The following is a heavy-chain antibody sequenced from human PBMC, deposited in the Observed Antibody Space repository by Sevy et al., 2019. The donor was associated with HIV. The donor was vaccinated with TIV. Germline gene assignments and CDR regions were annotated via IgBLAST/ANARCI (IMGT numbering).Heavy chain of an antibody. J-gene: IGHJ4*02. Sequence: GGSLRLSCAASGFTIDEYAMHWVRQAPGKGLEWVSGISWNSGSIGYADSVKGRFTISRDNAKNSLYLQMNSLRAEDTALYYCAKDIGKSGYDYYFDYWGQGTLVTVSS. CDR1: GFTIDEYA. D-gene: IGHD5-12*01. CDR2: ISWNSGSI. CDR3: AKDIGKSGYDYYFDY. V-gene: IGHV3-9*01.